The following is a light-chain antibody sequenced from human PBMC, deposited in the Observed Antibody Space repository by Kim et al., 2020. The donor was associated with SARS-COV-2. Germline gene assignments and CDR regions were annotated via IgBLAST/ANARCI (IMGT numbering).Light chain of an antibody. CDR3: QQYYSSPYT. Sequence: RATANCKSSQSVLYSSNNQNYLAWYQQKSGQPPKLLIYGASTRDSGVPDRFSGSGSGTDFTLTISSLQSEDVAVYFCQQYYSSPYTFGQGTKLEI. CDR2: GAS. CDR1: QSVLYSSNNQNY. J-gene: IGKJ2*01. V-gene: IGKV4-1*01.